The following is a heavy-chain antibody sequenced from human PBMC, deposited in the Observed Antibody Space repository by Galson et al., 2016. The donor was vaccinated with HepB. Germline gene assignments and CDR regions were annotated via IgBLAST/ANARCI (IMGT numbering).Heavy chain of an antibody. CDR1: GLTFSSHR. V-gene: IGHV3-74*01. J-gene: IGHJ4*02. CDR2: INTDGSST. D-gene: IGHD1-26*01. Sequence: SLRLSCAASGLTFSSHRMNWVRQAPGKGLEWVSRINTDGSSTSYADSVKGRFTISRDNAKNTLYLQMNSLRAEDTSVYYCARGGSRPTDYWGQRSRVTVPS. CDR3: ARGGSRPTDY.